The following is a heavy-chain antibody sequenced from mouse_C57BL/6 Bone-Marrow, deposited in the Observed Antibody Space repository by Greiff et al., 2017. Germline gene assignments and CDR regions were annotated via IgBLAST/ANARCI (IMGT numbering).Heavy chain of an antibody. D-gene: IGHD1-1*02. J-gene: IGHJ3*01. V-gene: IGHV5-12*01. CDR1: GFTFSDYY. CDR3: ARQDYFSFAY. Sequence: VQLKESGGGLVQPGGSLKLSCAASGFTFSDYYMYWVRQTPEKRLEWVAYISNGGGSTYYPDTVKGRFTISRDNAKNTLYLQMSRLKSEDTAMYYCARQDYFSFAYWGQGTLVTVSA. CDR2: ISNGGGST.